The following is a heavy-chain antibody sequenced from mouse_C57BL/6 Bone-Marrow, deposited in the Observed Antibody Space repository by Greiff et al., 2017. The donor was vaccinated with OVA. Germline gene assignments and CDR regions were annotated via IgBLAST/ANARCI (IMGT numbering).Heavy chain of an antibody. CDR1: GFTFSSYG. Sequence: EVKVVESGGDLVKPGGSLKLSCAASGFTFSSYGMSWVRQAPEKGLEWVAYISSGSSTIYYADTVKGRFTISRDNAKNTLFLQMTSLRSEDTAMYYCARPYGWGYFDYWGQGTTLTVSS. V-gene: IGHV5-17*01. CDR2: ISSGSSTI. J-gene: IGHJ2*01. D-gene: IGHD3-3*01. CDR3: ARPYGWGYFDY.